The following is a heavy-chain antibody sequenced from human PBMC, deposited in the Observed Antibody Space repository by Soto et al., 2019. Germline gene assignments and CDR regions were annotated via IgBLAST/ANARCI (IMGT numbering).Heavy chain of an antibody. V-gene: IGHV3-30-3*01. J-gene: IGHJ3*02. CDR3: VRGPSHGAFDI. CDR1: GSTFSSYN. Sequence: QVQLVESGGDVVQPGRSLRLSCAASGSTFSSYNIHWVRQAPGKGLEWVARISPDGNNAYYADSVKGRFTISRDNARNTVYLQVNSLRPEDTAVYHCVRGPSHGAFDIWGQGTLVTVSS. CDR2: ISPDGNNA.